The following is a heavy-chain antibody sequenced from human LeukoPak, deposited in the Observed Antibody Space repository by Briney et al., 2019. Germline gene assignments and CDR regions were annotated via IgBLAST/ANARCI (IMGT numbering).Heavy chain of an antibody. CDR3: AKFGDY. J-gene: IGHJ4*02. V-gene: IGHV3-30*18. D-gene: IGHD3-16*01. CDR2: ISYDGSNK. Sequence: GGSLRLSCAAYGFTFSIYGMHWVRQAPGKGLEWVAVISYDGSNKYYADSVKGRFTISRDNSKNTLYLQMNSLRAEDTAVYYCAKFGDYWGQGTLVTVSS. CDR1: GFTFSIYG.